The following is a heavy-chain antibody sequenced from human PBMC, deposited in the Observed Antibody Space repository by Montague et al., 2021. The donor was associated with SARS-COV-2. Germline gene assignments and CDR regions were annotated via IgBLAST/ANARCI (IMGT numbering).Heavy chain of an antibody. D-gene: IGHD4-17*01. CDR1: GGSVNSGGYY. CDR3: ARDRTAYDYDVYETAGYSYYYGMDV. CDR2: IYDSGTT. V-gene: IGHV4-61*08. J-gene: IGHJ6*02. Sequence: SETLSLTCTVSGGSVNSGGYYWSWIWQPQGKGLEWIGNIYDSGTTNYNPSLKSRVTISVDTSKNQFSLKLSSVTAADTAVYYCARDRTAYDYDVYETAGYSYYYGMDVWGQGTTVTVSS.